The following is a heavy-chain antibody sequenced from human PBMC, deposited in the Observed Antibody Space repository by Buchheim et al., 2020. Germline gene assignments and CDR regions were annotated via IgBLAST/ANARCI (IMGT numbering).Heavy chain of an antibody. J-gene: IGHJ3*02. CDR1: GGSFNGYY. D-gene: IGHD3-22*01. V-gene: IGHV4-34*01. CDR3: ARVGRDYYDSSGYRDAFDI. CDR2: INHSGST. Sequence: QVQLQQWGAGLLKPSETLSLTCAVYGGSFNGYYWSWIRQPPGKGLEWIGEINHSGSTNYNPSLKSRVTISVDTSKNQFSLKLSSVTAADTAVYYCARVGRDYYDSSGYRDAFDIWGQGT.